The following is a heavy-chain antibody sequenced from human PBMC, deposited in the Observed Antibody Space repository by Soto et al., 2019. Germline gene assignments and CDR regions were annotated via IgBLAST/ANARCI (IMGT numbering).Heavy chain of an antibody. D-gene: IGHD2-15*01. J-gene: IGHJ4*02. CDR3: ACRDPAIYGY. V-gene: IGHV4-31*03. CDR2: IYYSGST. CDR1: GGSISSCGYY. Sequence: SETLSLTCTVSGGSISSCGYYWSWIRQHPGKGLEWIGYIYYSGSTYYNPSLKSRVTISVDTSKNQFSLKLSSVTAADTAVYYCACRDPAIYGYWGQGTLVTVSS.